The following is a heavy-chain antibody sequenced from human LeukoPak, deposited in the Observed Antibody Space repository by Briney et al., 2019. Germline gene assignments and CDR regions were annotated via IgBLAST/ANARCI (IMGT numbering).Heavy chain of an antibody. CDR3: ARDRLGVVGATMAY. D-gene: IGHD1-26*01. CDR2: ISSSSSTI. V-gene: IGHV3-48*04. Sequence: GGSLRLSCAASGFTLSSYSMNWVRQAPGKGLEWVSYISSSSSTIYYADSVKGRFTISRDNAKNSLYLQMNSLRAEDTAVYYCARDRLGVVGATMAYWGQGTLVTVSS. CDR1: GFTLSSYS. J-gene: IGHJ4*02.